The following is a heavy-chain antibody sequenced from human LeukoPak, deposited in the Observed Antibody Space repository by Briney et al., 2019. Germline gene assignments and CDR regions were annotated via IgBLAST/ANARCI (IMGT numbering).Heavy chain of an antibody. Sequence: GGSLRLSCAASGFTFSSDAMSWVRQAPGEGLEWVSAISGSGGSTYYADSVKSRFTISTDNSKNTLYLQMNSLRAEDTAVFYCAKGARRNYYERSASAFDYWGQGTLVTVSS. CDR1: GFTFSSDA. CDR3: AKGARRNYYERSASAFDY. J-gene: IGHJ4*02. D-gene: IGHD3-22*01. V-gene: IGHV3-23*01. CDR2: ISGSGGST.